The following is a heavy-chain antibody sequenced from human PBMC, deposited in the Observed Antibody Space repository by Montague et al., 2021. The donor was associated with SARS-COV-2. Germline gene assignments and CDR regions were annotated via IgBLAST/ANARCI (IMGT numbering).Heavy chain of an antibody. D-gene: IGHD5-18*01. CDR3: ARREYSYGWGD. V-gene: IGHV4-39*01. CDR2: VDYSGNT. CDR1: GGPISGSSDY. Sequence: SETLSLTCTVTGGPISGSSDYWGWIRQSPGKGLDWIASVDYSGNTYYXXSLKSRLTISVDTSKNQFSLKLNSVTAADTALYYCARREYSYGWGDWGQGTLVTVSS. J-gene: IGHJ4*02.